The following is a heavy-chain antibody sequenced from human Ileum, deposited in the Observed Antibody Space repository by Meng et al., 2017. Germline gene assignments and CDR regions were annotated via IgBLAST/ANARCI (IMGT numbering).Heavy chain of an antibody. CDR2: VSGSGGTT. CDR1: GFIFSNYV. D-gene: IGHD4-17*01. J-gene: IGHJ4*02. CDR3: ATLIAASTVRYINS. Sequence: GGSLRLSCEASGFIFSNYVMSWVRQAPGKGLEWASGVSGSGGTTHYADSVKGRFTISRDNSKNTLYLQMDNVRAEDTAVYYCATLIAASTVRYINSWGQGTLVTVSS. V-gene: IGHV3-23*01.